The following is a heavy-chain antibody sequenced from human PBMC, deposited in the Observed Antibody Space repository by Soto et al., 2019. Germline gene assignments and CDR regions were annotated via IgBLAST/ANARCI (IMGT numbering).Heavy chain of an antibody. CDR3: AREYGDYGVIDY. D-gene: IGHD4-17*01. Sequence: QVQLQQWGAGLLKPSETLSLTCAVYGGSFSGYYWSWIRQPPGKGLEWIGEINHSGSTNYNPSLKSXVTISVDTSKNQFSLKLSSVTAADTAVYYCAREYGDYGVIDYWGQGPLVTVSS. CDR2: INHSGST. CDR1: GGSFSGYY. J-gene: IGHJ4*02. V-gene: IGHV4-34*01.